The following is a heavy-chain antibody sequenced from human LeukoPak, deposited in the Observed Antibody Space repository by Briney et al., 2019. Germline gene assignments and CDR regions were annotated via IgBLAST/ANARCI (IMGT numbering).Heavy chain of an antibody. CDR2: IRYDGSNK. D-gene: IGHD2-2*01. CDR1: GFTFSDFW. J-gene: IGHJ6*03. CDR3: AKTPEWYQLRYYMDV. V-gene: IGHV3-30*02. Sequence: GGSLRLSCAASGFTFSDFWMTWARQAPGKGLEWVAFIRYDGSNKYYADSVKGRFTISRDNSKNTLYLQMNSLRAEDTAVYYCAKTPEWYQLRYYMDVWGKGTTVTISS.